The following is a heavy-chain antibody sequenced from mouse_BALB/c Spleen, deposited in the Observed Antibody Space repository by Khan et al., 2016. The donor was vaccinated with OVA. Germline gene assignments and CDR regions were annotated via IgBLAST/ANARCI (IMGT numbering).Heavy chain of an antibody. CDR2: INTYTGEP. J-gene: IGHJ1*01. V-gene: IGHV9-1*02. CDR3: ARISSYGYSDV. CDR1: GYTFTNYG. D-gene: IGHD6-2*01. Sequence: QIQLVQSGPELMKPGETVKISCKASGYTFTNYGMNWVKQAPGKGLMWMGWINTYTGEPTYADDFKGRFVISLDTSASTAYLQISNLTNEDMTTYFCARISSYGYSDVWGAGTTVTVSS.